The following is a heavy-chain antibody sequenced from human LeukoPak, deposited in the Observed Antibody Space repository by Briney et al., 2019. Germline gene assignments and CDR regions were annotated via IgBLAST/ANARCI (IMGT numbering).Heavy chain of an antibody. D-gene: IGHD3-10*01. J-gene: IGHJ6*02. CDR2: ISYDGSNK. V-gene: IGHV3-30*04. Sequence: GGSLRLSCAASGFTFSSYSMNWVRQAPGKGLEWVAVISYDGSNKYYADSVKGRFTVSRDNSKNTLYLQMNSLRAEDTAVYYCARDGPLVWFGEFFYYYGMDVWGQGTTVTVSS. CDR3: ARDGPLVWFGEFFYYYGMDV. CDR1: GFTFSSYS.